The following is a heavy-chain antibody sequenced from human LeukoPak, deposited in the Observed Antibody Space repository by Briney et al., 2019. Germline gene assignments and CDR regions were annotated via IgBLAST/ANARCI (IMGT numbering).Heavy chain of an antibody. V-gene: IGHV1-2*02. CDR1: GYTFTGYY. J-gene: IGHJ5*02. CDR2: INPNSGGT. CDR3: ARAPTIVGDEGWFDP. D-gene: IGHD3-22*01. Sequence: ASVKVSCKASGYTFTGYYMHWVRQAPGQELEWMGWINPNSGGTNYAQKFQGRVTMTRDTSISTAYMELSRLRSDDTAVYYCARAPTIVGDEGWFDPWGQGTLVTVSS.